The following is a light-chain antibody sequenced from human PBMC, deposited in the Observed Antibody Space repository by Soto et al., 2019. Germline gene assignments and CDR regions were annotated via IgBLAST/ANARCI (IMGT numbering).Light chain of an antibody. Sequence: IQMTQSPSSLSATVGGRVTITCRASQDVSSYLVWYQQKPGKAPELLIYAASTLQSGVPLRFSGSGSGTEFTLTISSLQPEDFATYYCQQLSYYPRTFGQGTKLEIK. CDR2: AAS. V-gene: IGKV1-9*01. CDR3: QQLSYYPRT. CDR1: QDVSSY. J-gene: IGKJ2*01.